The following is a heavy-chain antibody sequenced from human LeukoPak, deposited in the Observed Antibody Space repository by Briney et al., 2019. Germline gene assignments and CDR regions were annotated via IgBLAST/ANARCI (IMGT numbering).Heavy chain of an antibody. V-gene: IGHV4-34*01. D-gene: IGHD5-24*01. CDR1: GGSFSGYY. J-gene: IGHJ4*02. Sequence: SETLSLTCAVYGGSFSGYYWTWIRQPPGRGLEWIGEINHSGSTNYNPSLKSRVTISVDTSKSQFSLKLNSVTAADTAMYYCARGRDPYWGRGTLVTVSS. CDR2: INHSGST. CDR3: ARGRDPY.